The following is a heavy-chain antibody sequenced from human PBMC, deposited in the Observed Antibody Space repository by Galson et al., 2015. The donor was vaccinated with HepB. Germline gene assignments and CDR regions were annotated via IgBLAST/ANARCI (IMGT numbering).Heavy chain of an antibody. J-gene: IGHJ6*02. CDR2: ISAYNGNT. CDR1: GYTFTSYG. V-gene: IGHV1-18*04. Sequence: SVKVSCKASGYTFTSYGISWVRQAPGQGLEWMGWISAYNGNTNYAQKLQGRVAMTTDTSTSTAYMELRSLRSDDTAVYYCAREGGSGYPFYYYYYGMDVWGQGTTVAVSS. D-gene: IGHD3-22*01. CDR3: AREGGSGYPFYYYYYGMDV.